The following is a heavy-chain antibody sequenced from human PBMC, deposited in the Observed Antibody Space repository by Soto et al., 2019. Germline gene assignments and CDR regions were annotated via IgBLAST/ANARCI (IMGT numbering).Heavy chain of an antibody. CDR1: GYTFTNSW. D-gene: IGHD3-3*01. CDR3: GRLTAYDFSRMDV. V-gene: IGHV5-10-1*01. J-gene: IGHJ6*02. Sequence: GESLKISCEVSGYTFTNSWISWVRQMPGKGLEWMGRIGPRDSYTTYSPSFQGHVSISVDRSISTAYLQWSSLKASDTAMYYCGRLTAYDFSRMDVWGQGATVTVSS. CDR2: IGPRDSYT.